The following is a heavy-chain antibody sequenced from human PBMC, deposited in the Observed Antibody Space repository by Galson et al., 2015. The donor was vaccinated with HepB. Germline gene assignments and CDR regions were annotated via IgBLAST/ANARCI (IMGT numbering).Heavy chain of an antibody. CDR2: IIPIFGTA. J-gene: IGHJ6*03. V-gene: IGHV1-69*13. CDR1: GGAFSSYA. CDR3: AGGAGYDSPQYYYYYYMDV. Sequence: SVKVSCKASGGAFSSYAISWVRQAPGQGLEWMGGIIPIFGTANYAQKFQGRVTITADESTSTAYMELSSLRSEDTAVYYCAGGAGYDSPQYYYYYYMDVWGKGTTVTVSS. D-gene: IGHD5-12*01.